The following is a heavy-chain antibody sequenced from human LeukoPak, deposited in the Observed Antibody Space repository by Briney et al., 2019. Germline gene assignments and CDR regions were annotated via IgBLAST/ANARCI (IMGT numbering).Heavy chain of an antibody. Sequence: SETLSLTCTVSGGSISSSSYYWGWIRQPPGKGLEWIGSIYYSGSTYYNPSLKSRVTISVDTSKNQFSLKLSSVTAADTAVYYCARVIGGFWFDPWGQGTLVTVSS. CDR2: IYYSGST. CDR3: ARVIGGFWFDP. CDR1: GGSISSSSYY. J-gene: IGHJ5*02. V-gene: IGHV4-39*07. D-gene: IGHD3-10*01.